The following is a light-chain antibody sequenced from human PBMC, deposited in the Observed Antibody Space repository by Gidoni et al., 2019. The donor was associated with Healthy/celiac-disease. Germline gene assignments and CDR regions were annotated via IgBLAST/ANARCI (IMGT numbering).Light chain of an antibody. CDR3: QQYNNWPRT. CDR2: GAS. Sequence: EIVMTQSPATLSVSPGERATLSCRASQSVSSNLAWYQQKPGQAPRLLIYGASTRANGIPARFSGSGSGKEFTLTISSLQSEDFAVYYCQQYNNWPRTFGQGTKVEIK. V-gene: IGKV3-15*01. CDR1: QSVSSN. J-gene: IGKJ1*01.